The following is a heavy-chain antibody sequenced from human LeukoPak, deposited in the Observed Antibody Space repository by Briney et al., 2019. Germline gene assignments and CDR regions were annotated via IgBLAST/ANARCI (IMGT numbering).Heavy chain of an antibody. J-gene: IGHJ3*02. D-gene: IGHD2-15*01. CDR3: ARVNRGYSSGGSCYLLLFDI. Sequence: SVKVSFKASGGTFSSYAISWVRQAPGQGLEWMGGIIPIFGTANYAQKFQGRVTITTDESTSTAYMELSSLRSEDTAVYYCARVNRGYSSGGSCYLLLFDIWGQGTMVTVSS. V-gene: IGHV1-69*05. CDR2: IIPIFGTA. CDR1: GGTFSSYA.